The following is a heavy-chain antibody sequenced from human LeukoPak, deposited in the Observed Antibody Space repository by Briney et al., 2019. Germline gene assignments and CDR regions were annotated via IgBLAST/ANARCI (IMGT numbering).Heavy chain of an antibody. Sequence: ASVKVSCKASGYTFTSYGISWVRQAPGQGLEWMGWINPNSGGTNYAQKFQGRVTMTRDTSISTAYMELSRLRSDDTAVYYCARARARGYSCAAVDYWGQGTLVTVSS. J-gene: IGHJ4*02. CDR2: INPNSGGT. V-gene: IGHV1-2*02. CDR1: GYTFTSYG. D-gene: IGHD5-18*01. CDR3: ARARARGYSCAAVDY.